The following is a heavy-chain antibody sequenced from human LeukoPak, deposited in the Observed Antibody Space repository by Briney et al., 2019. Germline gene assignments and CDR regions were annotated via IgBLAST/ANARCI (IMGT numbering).Heavy chain of an antibody. CDR1: GGTFSSYA. V-gene: IGHV1-69*06. CDR3: ARVPHGDYAAVHYYYYYYMDV. J-gene: IGHJ6*03. Sequence: ASVKVSCEASGGTFSSYAISWVRQAPGQGLEWMGGIIPIFGTANYAQKFQGRVTITADKSTSTAYMELSSLRSEDTAVYYCARVPHGDYAAVHYYYYYYMDVWGKGTTVTVSS. CDR2: IIPIFGTA. D-gene: IGHD4-17*01.